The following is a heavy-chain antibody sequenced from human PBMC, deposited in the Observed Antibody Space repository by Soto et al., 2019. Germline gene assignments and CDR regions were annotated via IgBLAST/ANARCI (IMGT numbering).Heavy chain of an antibody. D-gene: IGHD4-4*01. Sequence: QVQLVQSGAEVKKPGASVKVSCKASGYTFTSYYMHWVRQAPGQGLEWMGIINPSGGSTSYAQKFQGRVTMNRDTSTSTVYMELSSLRSEDTAVYYCAREGATVTPENAYGMDVWGQGTTVTVSS. CDR2: INPSGGST. CDR1: GYTFTSYY. V-gene: IGHV1-46*01. J-gene: IGHJ6*02. CDR3: AREGATVTPENAYGMDV.